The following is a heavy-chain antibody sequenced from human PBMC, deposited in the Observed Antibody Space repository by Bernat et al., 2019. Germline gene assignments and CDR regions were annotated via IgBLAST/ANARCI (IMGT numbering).Heavy chain of an antibody. CDR3: ARGGAVDSSGYPVDY. CDR2: IKQDGSEK. Sequence: EVQLVESGGGLVQPGGSLRLSCAASGFTFSSYWMSWVRQAPGKGLEWVANIKQDGSEKYYVDSVKGRFTISRDNAKNSLYLQMNSLRAEDTAVYYCARGGAVDSSGYPVDYWGQGTLVTVSS. V-gene: IGHV3-7*01. D-gene: IGHD3-22*01. CDR1: GFTFSSYW. J-gene: IGHJ4*02.